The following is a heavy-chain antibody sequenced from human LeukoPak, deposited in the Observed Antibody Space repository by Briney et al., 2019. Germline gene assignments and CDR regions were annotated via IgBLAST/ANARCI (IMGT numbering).Heavy chain of an antibody. CDR3: ARDRSGTSFSFDY. V-gene: IGHV1-2*02. CDR1: GYTFTGYY. D-gene: IGHD1-1*01. CDR2: INPNSGGT. J-gene: IGHJ4*02. Sequence: ASVKVSCKASGYTFTGYYMHWVRQAPGQGLEWMGWINPNSGGTNYARKFQGRVTMTRDTSISTAYMELSRLRSDDTAVYYCARDRSGTSFSFDYWGQGTLVTASS.